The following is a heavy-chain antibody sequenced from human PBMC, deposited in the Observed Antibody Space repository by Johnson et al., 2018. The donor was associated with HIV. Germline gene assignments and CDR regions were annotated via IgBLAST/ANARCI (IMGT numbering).Heavy chain of an antibody. Sequence: EVHLVESGGGLVQPGGSLRLSCAASGFTFSLYWMTWVRQAPGKGLEWVANIKQDGSEKYYVDSVKGRFTIFRDNAKNSLYLQMNSLRAEDTAVYYCARADWGYDSSAFDAFDIWGQGTMVTVSS. CDR3: ARADWGYDSSAFDAFDI. J-gene: IGHJ3*02. CDR1: GFTFSLYW. D-gene: IGHD3-22*01. V-gene: IGHV3-7*02. CDR2: IKQDGSEK.